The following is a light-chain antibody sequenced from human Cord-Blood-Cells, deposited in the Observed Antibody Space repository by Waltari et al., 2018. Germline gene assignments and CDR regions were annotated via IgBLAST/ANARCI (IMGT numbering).Light chain of an antibody. CDR2: EGS. V-gene: IGLV2-23*01. CDR1: SSDVGCYNL. CDR3: CSYAGSSTWV. Sequence: QSAMTQPASVSGSPGQSITIPCTGTSSDVGCYNLVSWYQQHPGKAPKRMIYEGSKRPSGVSNRFSGSKSGNTASLTISGLQAEDEADYYCCSYAGSSTWVFGGGTKLTVL. J-gene: IGLJ3*02.